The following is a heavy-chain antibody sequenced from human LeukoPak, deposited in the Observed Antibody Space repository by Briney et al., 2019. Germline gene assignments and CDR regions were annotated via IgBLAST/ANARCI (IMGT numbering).Heavy chain of an antibody. CDR3: ARGPSSSSCWYWYFDL. CDR1: GGTFSSYA. J-gene: IGHJ2*01. V-gene: IGHV1-69*05. Sequence: SVKVSCKASGGTFSSYAISWVRQAPGQGLEWMGGIIPIFGTANYAQKFQGRVTITTDESTSTAYMELSSLRSEDMAVYYCARGPSSSSCWYWYFDLWGRGTLVTVSS. D-gene: IGHD6-6*01. CDR2: IIPIFGTA.